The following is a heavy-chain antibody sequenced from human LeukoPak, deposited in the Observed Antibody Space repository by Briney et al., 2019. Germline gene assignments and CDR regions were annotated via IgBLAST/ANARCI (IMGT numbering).Heavy chain of an antibody. Sequence: GASVEVSYKASGYTFTGYYMHWVRRAPGQELEWMGWISAYNGNTNYAQKLQGRVTMTTDTSTSTAYMELRSLRSDDTAVYYCARGGGPNWFDPWGQGTLVTVSS. CDR1: GYTFTGYY. CDR2: ISAYNGNT. V-gene: IGHV1-18*04. D-gene: IGHD2-15*01. CDR3: ARGGGPNWFDP. J-gene: IGHJ5*02.